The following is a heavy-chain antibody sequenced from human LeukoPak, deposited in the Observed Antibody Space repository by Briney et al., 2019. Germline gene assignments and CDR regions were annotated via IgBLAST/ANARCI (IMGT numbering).Heavy chain of an antibody. CDR1: GFTFSSYA. CDR3: AKDLGYCSGGSCYKSDYFDY. J-gene: IGHJ4*02. D-gene: IGHD2-15*01. V-gene: IGHV3-23*01. CDR2: ISGSGGST. Sequence: GGSLRLSCAASGFTFSSYAMSWDRQAPGKGLEWVSAISGSGGSTYYADSVKGRFTISRDNSKNTLYLQMNSLRAEDTAVYYCAKDLGYCSGGSCYKSDYFDYWGQGTLVTVSS.